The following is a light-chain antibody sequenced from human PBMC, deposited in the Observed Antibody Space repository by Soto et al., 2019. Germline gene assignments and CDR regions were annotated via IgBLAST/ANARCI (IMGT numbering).Light chain of an antibody. CDR2: GAS. CDR1: QSVSIN. Sequence: EIVMTQSPVTLSLSPVEIATLFFRASQSVSINLAWYQQNPGQAPRLLIYGASTRATGVPARFSGSGSGTEFTLTINSLQSEDFALYYCQQYSNWPLTFGQGTRLEIK. V-gene: IGKV3-15*01. J-gene: IGKJ5*01. CDR3: QQYSNWPLT.